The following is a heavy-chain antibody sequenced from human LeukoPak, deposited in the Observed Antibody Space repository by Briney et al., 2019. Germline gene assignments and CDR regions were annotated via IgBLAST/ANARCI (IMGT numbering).Heavy chain of an antibody. J-gene: IGHJ4*02. V-gene: IGHV1-69*04. CDR1: GGTFSSYA. CDR2: IIPILGIA. Sequence: GASVKVSCKASGGTFSSYAIIWVRQAPGQGLEWMGRIIPILGIANYAQKFQGRVTITADKSTSTAYMELSSLRSEDTAVYYCARGATSGVDYWGQGTLVTVSS. D-gene: IGHD1-26*01. CDR3: ARGATSGVDY.